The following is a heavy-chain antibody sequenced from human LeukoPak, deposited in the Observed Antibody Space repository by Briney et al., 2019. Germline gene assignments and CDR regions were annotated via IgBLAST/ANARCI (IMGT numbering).Heavy chain of an antibody. Sequence: PGGSLRLSCTASGFTFSTYWMSWVRQAPGKGLEWVANTREDGSEKYYVDSVKGRFTISRDNAKNSLYLQMNSLRAEDTALYYCAKDNDDILTGYYDYWGQGTLVTVSS. J-gene: IGHJ4*02. CDR3: AKDNDDILTGYYDY. CDR2: TREDGSEK. D-gene: IGHD3-9*01. CDR1: GFTFSTYW. V-gene: IGHV3-7*03.